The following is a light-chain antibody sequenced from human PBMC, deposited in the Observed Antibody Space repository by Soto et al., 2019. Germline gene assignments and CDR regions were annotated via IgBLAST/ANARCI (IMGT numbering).Light chain of an antibody. CDR3: QQYNSYSWT. J-gene: IGKJ1*01. CDR1: QSIYKW. CDR2: DAS. V-gene: IGKV1-5*01. Sequence: DIQMTHSPSSVSASIGDRVTMSCRASQSIYKWLVWYQQKPGKAPKLLIYDASSLESGVPSRFSGSGSGTEFTLTISSLQPDDFATYYCQQYNSYSWTFGQGTKVDIK.